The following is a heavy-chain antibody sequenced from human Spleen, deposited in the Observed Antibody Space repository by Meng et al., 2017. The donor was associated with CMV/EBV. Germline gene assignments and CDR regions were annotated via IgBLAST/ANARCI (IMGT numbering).Heavy chain of an antibody. CDR2: IYPNSGGT. V-gene: IGHV1-2*02. CDR3: AGLGGPFDYFDS. Sequence: KASGYTFSNYLRHWVRQAPGQGLEWVGWIYPNSGGTNYAQNFQGRVNMTRDTSRSTAYMELTRLRSDDTAVYFCAGLGGPFDYFDSWGQGTLVTVSS. CDR1: GYTFSNYL. J-gene: IGHJ4*02. D-gene: IGHD3-16*01.